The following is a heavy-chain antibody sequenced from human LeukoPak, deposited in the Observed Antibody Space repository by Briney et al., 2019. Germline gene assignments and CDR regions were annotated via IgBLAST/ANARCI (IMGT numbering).Heavy chain of an antibody. CDR1: GGPISSGGYY. CDR2: IYYSGST. V-gene: IGHV4-31*03. D-gene: IGHD3-3*01. Sequence: SETLSLTCTVSGGPISSGGYYWSWIRQHPGKGLEWIGYIYYSGSTNYNPSLKSRVTISVDTSKNQFSLKLRSVTAADTAVYYCARRGLRFNYGMDVWGQGTTVTVSS. CDR3: ARRGLRFNYGMDV. J-gene: IGHJ6*02.